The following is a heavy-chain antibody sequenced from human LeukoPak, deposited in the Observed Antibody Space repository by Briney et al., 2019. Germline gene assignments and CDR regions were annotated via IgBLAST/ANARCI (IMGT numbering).Heavy chain of an antibody. CDR3: ARVYYDFWSGHRTNYYMDV. CDR2: IYYIGSN. Sequence: SETLSLTCTVSGGSIISYYWSWIRQPPGKGLEWIGHIYYIGSNNHNPPLKSRVTLSVDTSKHQFSLKLSSVTAADTAVYYCARVYYDFWSGHRTNYYMDVWGKGTTVTVSS. J-gene: IGHJ6*03. CDR1: GGSIISYY. D-gene: IGHD3-3*01. V-gene: IGHV4-59*01.